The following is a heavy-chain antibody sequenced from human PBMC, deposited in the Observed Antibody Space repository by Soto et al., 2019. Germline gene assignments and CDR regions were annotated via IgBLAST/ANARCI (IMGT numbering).Heavy chain of an antibody. Sequence: XVSLLLSCSASGFTFSSYAMHWVRQAPGKGLEYVSAISSNGGSTYYADSVKGRFTISRDNSKNTLYLQMSSLRAEDTAVYYCVKDPQGGYYYYGMDVWGQGTTVTVSS. J-gene: IGHJ6*02. D-gene: IGHD1-26*01. V-gene: IGHV3-64D*06. CDR2: ISSNGGST. CDR1: GFTFSSYA. CDR3: VKDPQGGYYYYGMDV.